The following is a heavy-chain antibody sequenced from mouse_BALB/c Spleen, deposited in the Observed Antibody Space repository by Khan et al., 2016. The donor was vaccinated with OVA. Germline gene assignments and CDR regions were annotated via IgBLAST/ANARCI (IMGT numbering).Heavy chain of an antibody. CDR1: GYSITSGYF. J-gene: IGHJ3*01. Sequence: EVQLQESGPGLVKPSQSLSLTCSVTGYSITSGYFWNWIRQFPGNKLDWMGYIRYDGNSNYNPSLKNRISIARDTSKNQFFLKLNSGTPEDTATYYCARGGSSGPAWFAYWGQGTLVTVSA. V-gene: IGHV3-6*02. D-gene: IGHD3-1*01. CDR3: ARGGSSGPAWFAY. CDR2: IRYDGNS.